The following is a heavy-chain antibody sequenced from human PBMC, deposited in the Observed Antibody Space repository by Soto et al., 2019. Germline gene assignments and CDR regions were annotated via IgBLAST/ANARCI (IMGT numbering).Heavy chain of an antibody. CDR2: IIPIFGTA. Sequence: QVQLVQSGAEVKKPGSSVKVSCKASGGTFSSYAISWVRQAPGQGLEWMGGIIPIFGTANYAQKFQGRVTTTADECTSAAYMELSSLRSEETAVYYCASGQPQDYCSGGSCYSLAYSYYGIDVWGQGTTVTVSS. V-gene: IGHV1-69*01. CDR3: ASGQPQDYCSGGSCYSLAYSYYGIDV. D-gene: IGHD2-15*01. J-gene: IGHJ6*02. CDR1: GGTFSSYA.